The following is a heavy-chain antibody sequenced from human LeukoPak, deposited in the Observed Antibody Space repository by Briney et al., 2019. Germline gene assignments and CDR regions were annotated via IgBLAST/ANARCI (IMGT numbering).Heavy chain of an antibody. Sequence: AGGSLRLSFAASGLTFSGYGMNWFRQAPGRGRVWVSRIASDGSSTTYADSVKGRFSISRDNAKNTLYLQMNSLRVEDTAVYYCARGRPHGNDYWGQGTLVTVSS. CDR3: ARGRPHGNDY. J-gene: IGHJ4*02. V-gene: IGHV3-74*01. D-gene: IGHD2-15*01. CDR2: IASDGSST. CDR1: GLTFSGYG.